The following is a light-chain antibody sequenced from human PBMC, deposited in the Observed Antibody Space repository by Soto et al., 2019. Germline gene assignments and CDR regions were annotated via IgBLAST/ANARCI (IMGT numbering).Light chain of an antibody. CDR2: GNN. CDR3: AAWDDSLNGPV. V-gene: IGLV1-44*01. CDR1: TSNIGNNT. J-gene: IGLJ3*02. Sequence: QSVLTQPPSTSGTPGQTVTISCSGSTSNIGNNTVNWYQQLPGTAPKPLIYGNNHRTSGVPDRFSGSKSGTSASLANSGLQSEDEANYFCAAWDDSLNGPVFGGGTKLTVL.